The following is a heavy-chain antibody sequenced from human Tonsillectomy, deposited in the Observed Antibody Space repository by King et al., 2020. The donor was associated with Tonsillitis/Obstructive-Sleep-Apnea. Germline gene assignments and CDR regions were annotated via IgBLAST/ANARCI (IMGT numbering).Heavy chain of an antibody. CDR2: ISSSSSYI. J-gene: IGHJ3*02. CDR3: ASLGYCSGGSCDDAFDI. V-gene: IGHV3-21*01. CDR1: GFTFSSYS. Sequence: VQLVQSGGGLVKPGGSLRLSCAASGFTFSSYSMNWVRQAPGKGLEWVSSISSSSSYIYYADSVKGRFTISRDNAKNSLYLQMNSLRAEDTAVYYCASLGYCSGGSCDDAFDIWGQGTMVTVSS. D-gene: IGHD2-15*01.